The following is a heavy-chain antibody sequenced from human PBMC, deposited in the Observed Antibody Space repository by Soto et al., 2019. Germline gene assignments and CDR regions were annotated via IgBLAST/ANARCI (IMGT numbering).Heavy chain of an antibody. V-gene: IGHV1-2*04. CDR2: INPNSGGT. CDR3: ARDRVVPAADYYYYYGMDG. D-gene: IGHD2-2*01. CDR1: GYTFTGYY. J-gene: IGHJ6*02. Sequence: ASVTVSCKASGYTFTGYYMHWVRPAPGQVLEWMGWINPNSGGTNYAQKFQGWVTISVDTSKNQFSLKLSSVTAADTAVYYCARDRVVPAADYYYYYGMDGWGQGTTVTVSS.